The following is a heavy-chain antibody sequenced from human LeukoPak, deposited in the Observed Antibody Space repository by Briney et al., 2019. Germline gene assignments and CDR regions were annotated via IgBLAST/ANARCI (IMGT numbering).Heavy chain of an antibody. V-gene: IGHV3-23*01. CDR2: ISGSGGST. CDR3: AKCPSGRGYSYFYYFDY. Sequence: GGSLRLSCAASGFTFSSYAMSWVRQAPGKGLEWVSAISGSGGSTYYADSVKGRFTISRDNSKNTLYLQMNSLRAEDTAVYYCAKCPSGRGYSYFYYFDYWGQGTLVTVSS. D-gene: IGHD5-18*01. CDR1: GFTFSSYA. J-gene: IGHJ4*02.